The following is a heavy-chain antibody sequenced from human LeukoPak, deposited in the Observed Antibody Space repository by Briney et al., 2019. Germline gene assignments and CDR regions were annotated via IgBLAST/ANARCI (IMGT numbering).Heavy chain of an antibody. Sequence: PSQTLSLTCAVSGGSISSGGYSWSWIRQPAGKGLEWIGRIYTSGSTNYNPSLKSRVTISVDTSKNQFSLKLSSVTAADTAVYYCARAVTLYSSSWYYYYYMDVWGKGTTVTISS. CDR2: IYTSGST. V-gene: IGHV4-61*02. D-gene: IGHD6-13*01. CDR1: GGSISSGGYS. J-gene: IGHJ6*03. CDR3: ARAVTLYSSSWYYYYYMDV.